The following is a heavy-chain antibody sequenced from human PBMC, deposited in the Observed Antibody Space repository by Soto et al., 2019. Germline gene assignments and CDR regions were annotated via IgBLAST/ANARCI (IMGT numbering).Heavy chain of an antibody. D-gene: IGHD6-13*01. CDR2: INPNSGGT. Sequence: ASVKVSCKASGYTFTGYYMHWVRQAPGQGLEWMGWINPNSGGTNYAQKFQGWVTMTRDTSISTAYMELSRLRSEDTAVYYFAAEALAAERYYYYGMDVWGQGTTVTVSS. V-gene: IGHV1-2*04. J-gene: IGHJ6*02. CDR3: AAEALAAERYYYYGMDV. CDR1: GYTFTGYY.